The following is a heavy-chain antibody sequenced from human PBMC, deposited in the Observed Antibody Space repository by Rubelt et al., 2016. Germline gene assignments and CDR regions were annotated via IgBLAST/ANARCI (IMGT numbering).Heavy chain of an antibody. CDR1: GFTFSSYG. J-gene: IGHJ4*02. Sequence: EFGGGVVQPGGSLRLSCAASGFTFSSYGMHWVRQAPGKGLEWVAVISYDGSNKYYADSVKGRFTISRDNSKNALYLQMNSLRAEDTAVYYCAKDSLRFLEWLLDYWGQGTLVTVSS. V-gene: IGHV3-30*18. D-gene: IGHD3-3*01. CDR2: ISYDGSNK. CDR3: AKDSLRFLEWLLDY.